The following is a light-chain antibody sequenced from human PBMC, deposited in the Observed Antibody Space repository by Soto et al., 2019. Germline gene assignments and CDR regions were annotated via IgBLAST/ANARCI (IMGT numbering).Light chain of an antibody. J-gene: IGKJ1*01. Sequence: EIVLTQSPGTLSLSPGERATLSCRASQSVSSSYLAWYHHKPGQAPRLLIYGASVRATGIPNRFSGSGSGTDFTLTISRLEPEDFAVYYCQQYGSTPRTLGQGTKVDIK. CDR1: QSVSSSY. CDR2: GAS. CDR3: QQYGSTPRT. V-gene: IGKV3-20*01.